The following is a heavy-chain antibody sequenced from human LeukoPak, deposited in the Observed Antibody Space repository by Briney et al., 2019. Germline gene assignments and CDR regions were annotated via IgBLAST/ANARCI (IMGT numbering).Heavy chain of an antibody. J-gene: IGHJ4*02. Sequence: GASVKVSCKASGYTFTNFGISWVRQAPGQGLEWMGWINPNSGGTNYAQKFQGRVTMTRDTSISTAYMELSRLRSDDTAVYYCARQDYYDSSGYYSWGQGTLVTVSS. CDR1: GYTFTNFG. CDR3: ARQDYYDSSGYYS. CDR2: INPNSGGT. D-gene: IGHD3-22*01. V-gene: IGHV1-2*02.